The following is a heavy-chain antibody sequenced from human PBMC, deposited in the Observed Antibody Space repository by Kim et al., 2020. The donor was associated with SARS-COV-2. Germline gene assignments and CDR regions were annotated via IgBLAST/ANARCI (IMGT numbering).Heavy chain of an antibody. J-gene: IGHJ6*02. CDR2: IIPIFGTA. D-gene: IGHD2-15*01. V-gene: IGHV1-69*13. CDR1: GGTFSSYA. Sequence: SVKVSCKASGGTFSSYAISWVRQAPGQGLEWMGGIIPIFGTANYAQKFQGRVTITADESTSTAYMELSSLRSEDTAVYYCARTGYCSGGSCYRLKVVRSVSRYYYYGMDVWGQGTTVTVSS. CDR3: ARTGYCSGGSCYRLKVVRSVSRYYYYGMDV.